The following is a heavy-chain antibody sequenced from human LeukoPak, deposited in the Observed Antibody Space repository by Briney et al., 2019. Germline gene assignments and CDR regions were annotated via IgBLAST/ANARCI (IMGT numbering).Heavy chain of an antibody. Sequence: ASVKVSCKTSGYTFTGYYMHWVRQAPGQGLEWMGWISAYNGNTNYAQKLQGRVTMTTDTSTSTAYMELRSLRSDDTAVYYCARNFDVAVAGSPPDYWGQGTLVTVSS. CDR1: GYTFTGYY. CDR3: ARNFDVAVAGSPPDY. CDR2: ISAYNGNT. D-gene: IGHD6-19*01. J-gene: IGHJ4*02. V-gene: IGHV1-18*04.